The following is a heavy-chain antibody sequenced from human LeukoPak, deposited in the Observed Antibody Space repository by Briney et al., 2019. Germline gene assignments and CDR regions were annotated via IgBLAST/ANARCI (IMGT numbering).Heavy chain of an antibody. CDR3: AKDIRAGAAAGTNVDY. V-gene: IGHV3-9*01. J-gene: IGHJ4*02. Sequence: GGSLRLSCAASGFTFDDYAIHWVRQAPGKGLEWVSGISWNSGSIGYADSVKGRSTISRDNAKNSLYLQMNSLRAEDTALYYCAKDIRAGAAAGTNVDYWGQGTLVTVSS. CDR2: ISWNSGSI. CDR1: GFTFDDYA. D-gene: IGHD6-13*01.